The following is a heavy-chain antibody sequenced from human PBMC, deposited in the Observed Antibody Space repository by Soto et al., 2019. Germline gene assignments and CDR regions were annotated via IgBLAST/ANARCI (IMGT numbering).Heavy chain of an antibody. CDR2: IHGSGSP. CDR1: NGSISNFY. J-gene: IGHJ5*02. V-gene: IGHV4-4*07. D-gene: IGHD6-13*01. CDR3: ARSSHKESWFDP. Sequence: QVQLQESGPGLVKPSETLSLTCTVSNGSISNFYWNWIRQSAGKGLEWIGRIHGSGSPTYKPSYRSRVTMSVDTSKNQFSLKVNSVTGADTAVYYCARSSHKESWFDPWGQGTLVTVSS.